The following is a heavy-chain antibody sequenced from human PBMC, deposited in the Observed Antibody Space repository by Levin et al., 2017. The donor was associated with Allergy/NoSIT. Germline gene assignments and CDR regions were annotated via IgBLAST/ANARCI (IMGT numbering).Heavy chain of an antibody. V-gene: IGHV3-7*01. CDR1: GFNFGGQT. CDR3: AKGGQSRHDF. CDR2: LKEDGSDE. J-gene: IGHJ4*02. Sequence: PSGGSLRLSCVASGFNFGGQTMSWVRQAPGKGLEWVTNLKEDGSDEYYLDSVRGRFTIFRDNAKNSLYLQMNSLRVEDTAVYYCAKGGQSRHDFWGQGTLVTVSS. D-gene: IGHD3/OR15-3a*01.